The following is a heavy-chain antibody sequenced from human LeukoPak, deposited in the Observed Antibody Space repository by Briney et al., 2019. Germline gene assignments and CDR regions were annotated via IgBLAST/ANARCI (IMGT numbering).Heavy chain of an antibody. CDR3: ARDWPTVITDY. CDR2: ISTSKGDT. Sequence: ASVKVSCKVSVYPFNTYDINWVRQAPGQGLEWMGWISTSKGDTNYAQKFKGRLTMTTDRSTSTAYMELRSLSSDDTAVYYCARDWPTVITDYWGQGTLVTVSS. J-gene: IGHJ4*02. V-gene: IGHV1-18*01. D-gene: IGHD4-11*01. CDR1: VYPFNTYD.